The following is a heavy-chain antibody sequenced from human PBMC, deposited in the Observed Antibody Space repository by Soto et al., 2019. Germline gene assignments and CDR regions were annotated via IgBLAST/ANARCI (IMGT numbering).Heavy chain of an antibody. CDR3: VRVGVGIGNHFDS. D-gene: IGHD1-26*01. Sequence: SETLSLTCIVSNGSISGFYWTWIRQPPGKILEWIGYIHYSGRTDYNPSLTSRATMSVDTSKNQFSLNLKSITAADTAVYYCVRVGVGIGNHFDSWGRGTLVTVSS. V-gene: IGHV4-59*12. CDR1: NGSISGFY. CDR2: IHYSGRT. J-gene: IGHJ4*02.